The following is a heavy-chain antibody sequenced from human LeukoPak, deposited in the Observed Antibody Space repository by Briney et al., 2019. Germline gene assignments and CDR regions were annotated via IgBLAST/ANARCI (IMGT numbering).Heavy chain of an antibody. J-gene: IGHJ4*02. D-gene: IGHD3-16*01. CDR3: ARDNYAGERGEDLFDY. Sequence: PSETLSLTCTVSGGSISSSSYYWGWIRQPPGKGLEWIGSIYYSGSTYYNPSLKSRVTISVDTSKNQFSLKLSSVTAADTAVYYCARDNYAGERGEDLFDYWGQGTLVTVSS. CDR2: IYYSGST. V-gene: IGHV4-39*07. CDR1: GGSISSSSYY.